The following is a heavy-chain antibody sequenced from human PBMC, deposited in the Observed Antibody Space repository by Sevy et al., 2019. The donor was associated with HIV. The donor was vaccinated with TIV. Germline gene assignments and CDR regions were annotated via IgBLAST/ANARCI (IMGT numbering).Heavy chain of an antibody. D-gene: IGHD1-7*01. J-gene: IGHJ5*02. V-gene: IGHV1-18*01. Sequence: ASVKVSCKASGYSFSNYGLTWVRQAPGQGLEWMGWISGYNGETHYAQKFQGRVTMTRETSTTTAYMELRSLKFEDTALYYCAAISTTSVFDPWGHGTLVTVSS. CDR2: ISGYNGET. CDR3: AAISTTSVFDP. CDR1: GYSFSNYG.